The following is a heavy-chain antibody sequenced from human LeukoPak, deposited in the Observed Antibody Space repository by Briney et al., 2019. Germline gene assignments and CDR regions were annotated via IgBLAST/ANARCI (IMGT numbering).Heavy chain of an antibody. D-gene: IGHD3-22*01. CDR2: IYYSGST. J-gene: IGHJ4*02. Sequence: SETLSLTCTVSGGSISSSSFYWGWIRHPPGKGLEWIGSIYYSGSTYYNPSLKSRVTISVDTSKNQFSLKLSSVTAAGTAVYYCARREYYDGFDYWGQGTLVTVSS. CDR1: GGSISSSSFY. V-gene: IGHV4-39*01. CDR3: ARREYYDGFDY.